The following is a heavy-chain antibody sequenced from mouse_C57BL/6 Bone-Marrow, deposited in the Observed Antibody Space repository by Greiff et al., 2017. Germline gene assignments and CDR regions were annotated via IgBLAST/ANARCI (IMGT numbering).Heavy chain of an antibody. CDR2: IYPGDGAT. CDR3: ARYDYYMWYFDV. CDR1: GYAFSSYW. Sequence: QVQLQQSGAELVKPGASVKISCKASGYAFSSYWMNWVKQRPGKGLEWIGQIYPGDGATNYNGKFKGKATLTADKSSSTAYMQLSSLTSEDSAVYFFARYDYYMWYFDVWGTGTTVTVSS. J-gene: IGHJ1*03. V-gene: IGHV1-80*01. D-gene: IGHD2-12*01.